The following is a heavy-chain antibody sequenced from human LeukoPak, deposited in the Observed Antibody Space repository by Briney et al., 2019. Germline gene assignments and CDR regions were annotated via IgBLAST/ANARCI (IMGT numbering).Heavy chain of an antibody. CDR2: ISSSGSTI. Sequence: QPGGSLRLSCAASGFTFSSYEMNWVRQAPGKGLEWVSYISSSGSTIYYADSVKGRFTISRDNAKNSLYLQMNSLRAEDTAVYYCARDGRNYYGSGSYYVLDYWGQGTLVTVSS. CDR3: ARDGRNYYGSGSYYVLDY. V-gene: IGHV3-48*03. D-gene: IGHD3-10*01. J-gene: IGHJ4*02. CDR1: GFTFSSYE.